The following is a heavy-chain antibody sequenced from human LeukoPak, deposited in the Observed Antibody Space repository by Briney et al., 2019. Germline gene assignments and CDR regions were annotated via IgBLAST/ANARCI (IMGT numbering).Heavy chain of an antibody. D-gene: IGHD3-9*01. J-gene: IGHJ4*02. CDR1: GGSFSRYY. V-gene: IGHV4-34*01. CDR2: VNHSGTT. Sequence: PSETLSLTCAVYGGSFSRYYWTWIRQPPGKGREWVGEVNHSGTTNYNSSLNSRLAISVDTSKNQFSLKLSSVTAADTAVYYCAGNYDTLTGYDYWGQGTLVTVSS. CDR3: AGNYDTLTGYDY.